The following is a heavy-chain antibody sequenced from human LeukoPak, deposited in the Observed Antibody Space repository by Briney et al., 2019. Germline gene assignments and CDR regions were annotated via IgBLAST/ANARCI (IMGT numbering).Heavy chain of an antibody. V-gene: IGHV3-21*01. CDR1: GFTFSSYS. Sequence: PGGSLRLSCAASGFTFSSYSMNWVRQAPGKGLEWGSSISSSSSYIYYADSVKGRFTISRDNAKNSLYLQMNSLRAEDTAVYYCARHDYGDKHFDCWGQGTLVTVSS. CDR3: ARHDYGDKHFDC. CDR2: ISSSSSYI. J-gene: IGHJ4*02. D-gene: IGHD4-17*01.